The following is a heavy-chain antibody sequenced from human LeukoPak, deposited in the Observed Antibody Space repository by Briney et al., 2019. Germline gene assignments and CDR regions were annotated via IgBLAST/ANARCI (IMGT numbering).Heavy chain of an antibody. Sequence: SETLSLTCTISGGSISSSSYYWGWIRQSPGKGLEWIGTIYYSGSTHYNPSLKSRVTISVDTSKNQFSLKVNSVTAADTAVFSCVDGSGSYYNPFDYWGQGTLVAVSS. J-gene: IGHJ4*02. D-gene: IGHD3-10*01. V-gene: IGHV4-39*01. CDR3: VDGSGSYYNPFDY. CDR2: IYYSGST. CDR1: GGSISSSSYY.